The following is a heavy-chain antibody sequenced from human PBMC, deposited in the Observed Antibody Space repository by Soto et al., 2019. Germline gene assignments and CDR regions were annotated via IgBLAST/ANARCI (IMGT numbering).Heavy chain of an antibody. V-gene: IGHV4-39*01. Sequence: PSETLSLTCTVSGGSISSSSYYWGWIRQPPGKGLEWIGSIYYSGSTYYNPSLKSRVTISVDTSKNQFSLKLSSVTAADTAVYYCARHGTLLIDYWGQGTRVTVSA. CDR2: IYYSGST. D-gene: IGHD1-26*01. CDR1: GGSISSSSYY. CDR3: ARHGTLLIDY. J-gene: IGHJ4*02.